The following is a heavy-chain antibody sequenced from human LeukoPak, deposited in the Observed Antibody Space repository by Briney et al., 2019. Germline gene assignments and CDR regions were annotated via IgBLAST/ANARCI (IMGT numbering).Heavy chain of an antibody. J-gene: IGHJ4*02. D-gene: IGHD4-23*01. Sequence: SVKVSCKASDYTFTSYGISWVRQAPGQGLEWMGGIIPIFGTANYAQKFQGRVTITADESTSTAYMELSSLRSEDTAVYYCARDLGTVVGYWGQGTLVTVSS. CDR3: ARDLGTVVGY. CDR1: DYTFTSYG. V-gene: IGHV1-69*13. CDR2: IIPIFGTA.